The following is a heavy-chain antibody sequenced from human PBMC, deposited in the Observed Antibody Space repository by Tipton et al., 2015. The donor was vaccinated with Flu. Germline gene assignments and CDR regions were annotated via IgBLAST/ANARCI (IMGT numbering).Heavy chain of an antibody. Sequence: LRLSCAVYGGSFSGYYWSWIRQPPGKGLEWIGEINHSGSTNYNPSPKSRFTISVDTSKNQFSLKLSSVTAADTSVYYCARGRRHCSSWYSYYYGMDVWGQGTTVTVSS. CDR3: ARGRRHCSSWYSYYYGMDV. CDR2: INHSGST. CDR1: GGSFSGYY. D-gene: IGHD6-13*01. J-gene: IGHJ6*02. V-gene: IGHV4-34*01.